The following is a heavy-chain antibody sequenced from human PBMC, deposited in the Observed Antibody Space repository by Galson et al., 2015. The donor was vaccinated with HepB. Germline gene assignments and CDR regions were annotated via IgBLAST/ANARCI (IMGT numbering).Heavy chain of an antibody. V-gene: IGHV1-2*02. D-gene: IGHD5-24*01. Sequence: SVKVSCKASGYTFTAYYLHWVRQAPGQGLEWMGWINPNTGGTNYAQKFQGRVTMTRATSISTAYMELSRLRSDDTAVYYCARDREADYWGQGTLVTVSS. CDR2: INPNTGGT. CDR3: ARDREADY. J-gene: IGHJ4*02. CDR1: GYTFTAYY.